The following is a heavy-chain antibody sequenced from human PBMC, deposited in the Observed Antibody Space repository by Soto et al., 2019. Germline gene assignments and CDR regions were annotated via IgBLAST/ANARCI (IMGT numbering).Heavy chain of an antibody. J-gene: IGHJ6*02. V-gene: IGHV3-30*04. Sequence: QVQLVESGGGVVQPGRSLRLSCTASGFTFSGYAMYWVRQAPGKGLEWVAFVSYTGNNKYYADSVKGRFSISRDNSKNSLFLEVARLRGEDTAVYYCSRDRGGRSYLFDMDVWGQGTTVTVSS. CDR3: SRDRGGRSYLFDMDV. D-gene: IGHD2-21*01. CDR1: GFTFSGYA. CDR2: VSYTGNNK.